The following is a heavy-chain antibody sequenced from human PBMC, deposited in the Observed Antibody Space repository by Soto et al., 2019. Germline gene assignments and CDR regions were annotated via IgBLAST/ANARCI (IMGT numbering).Heavy chain of an antibody. CDR2: INTAGSTT. CDR1: GFTFSNYW. Sequence: EVQVVESGGGLIQPGGSLRLSCAASGFTFSNYWMHWVRQAPGKGLVWVSRINTAGSTTNYADSVKGRFTISSDNAKKTLFLQMNSLRAEDTAVYYCARTPTYHGLARDYYYYMDVWGKGTAVIVSS. J-gene: IGHJ6*03. CDR3: ARTPTYHGLARDYYYYMDV. V-gene: IGHV3-74*01. D-gene: IGHD2-2*01.